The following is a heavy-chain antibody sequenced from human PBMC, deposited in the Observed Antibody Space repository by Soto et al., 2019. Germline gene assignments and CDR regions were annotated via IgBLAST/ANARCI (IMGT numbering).Heavy chain of an antibody. CDR3: ARRLSGPKEEYNAYYFYGLDV. J-gene: IGHJ6*02. V-gene: IGHV5-10-1*01. CDR2: IDPSDSYT. Sequence: LGESLKISCQGSGYSFTSHWITWVRQTPGKGLEWMGRIDPSDSYTNYSPSFQGRVTISADRSISTAFLQWSSLEASDTAIHYCARRLSGPKEEYNAYYFYGLDVWGQGTTVTVSS. CDR1: GYSFTSHW. D-gene: IGHD1-1*01.